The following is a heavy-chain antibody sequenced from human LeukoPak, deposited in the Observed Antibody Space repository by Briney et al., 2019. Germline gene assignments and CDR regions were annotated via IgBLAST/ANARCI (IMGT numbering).Heavy chain of an antibody. V-gene: IGHV3-30*02. CDR3: ARSYSSTPQYYYYYYMDV. D-gene: IGHD6-13*01. J-gene: IGHJ6*03. Sequence: GGSLRLSCAASGFTFSSYGMHCVRQAPGKGLEWVAFIRYDGGNKYYADSVKGRFTISRDNSKNTLYLQMNSLRAEDTAVYYCARSYSSTPQYYYYYYMDVWGKGTTVTVSS. CDR1: GFTFSSYG. CDR2: IRYDGGNK.